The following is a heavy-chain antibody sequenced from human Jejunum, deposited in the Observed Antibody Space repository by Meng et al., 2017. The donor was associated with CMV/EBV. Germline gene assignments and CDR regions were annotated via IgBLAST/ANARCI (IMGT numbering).Heavy chain of an antibody. D-gene: IGHD3-10*01. J-gene: IGHJ6*02. V-gene: IGHV3-20*03. CDR2: INWNGGST. CDR1: TFDDYG. Sequence: TFDDYGMSWVRQAPWKGLEWVSGINWNGGSTGYADSVKGRFTISRDNAKNSLYLQMNSLRAEDTALYYCARDRVRGVIIALYGMDVWGQGTTVTVSS. CDR3: ARDRVRGVIIALYGMDV.